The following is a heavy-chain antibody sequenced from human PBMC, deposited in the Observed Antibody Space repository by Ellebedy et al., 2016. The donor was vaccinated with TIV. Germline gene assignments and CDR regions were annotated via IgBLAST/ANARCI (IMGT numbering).Heavy chain of an antibody. CDR2: FDPEDGET. D-gene: IGHD3-10*01. V-gene: IGHV1-24*01. J-gene: IGHJ4*02. CDR3: ATNRVWFGELLPPDY. Sequence: ASVKVSXXVSGYTLTDLSMHWVRQAPGKGLEWMGGFDPEDGETIYAQKFQGRVTMTEDTSTDTAYMELSSLRSEDTAVYYCATNRVWFGELLPPDYWGQGTLVTVSS. CDR1: GYTLTDLS.